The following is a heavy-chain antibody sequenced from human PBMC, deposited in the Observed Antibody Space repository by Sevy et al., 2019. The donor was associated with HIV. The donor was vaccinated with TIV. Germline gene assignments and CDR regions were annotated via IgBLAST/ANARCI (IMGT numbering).Heavy chain of an antibody. CDR1: GGTLSNYG. CDR3: ASVRPCGGDCYFFDS. D-gene: IGHD2-21*02. J-gene: IGHJ4*02. V-gene: IGHV1-69*10. Sequence: ASVKVSCTASGGTLSNYGMNWVRQAPGLGLEWMGGIIPRPGISSSVHKFRDRVTITADVSTNTLYMELRRLTSEDTAVYFCASVRPCGGDCYFFDSWGQGSLVTVSS. CDR2: IIPRPGIS.